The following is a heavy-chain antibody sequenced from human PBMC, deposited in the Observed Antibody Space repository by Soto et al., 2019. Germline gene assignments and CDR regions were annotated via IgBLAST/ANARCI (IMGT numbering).Heavy chain of an antibody. J-gene: IGHJ3*02. D-gene: IGHD1-1*01. CDR3: AREAYNTDAFDI. Sequence: QVQLQESGPGLVKPSETLSLTCSVSGVSISSYYWSWIRQPPGKGLEWLGYVYYSGSNNYNPSLKSRVTISVDTSRNQFSLRLNSVTAADTAVYYCAREAYNTDAFDIWGHGTVVTVSS. CDR2: VYYSGSN. CDR1: GVSISSYY. V-gene: IGHV4-59*01.